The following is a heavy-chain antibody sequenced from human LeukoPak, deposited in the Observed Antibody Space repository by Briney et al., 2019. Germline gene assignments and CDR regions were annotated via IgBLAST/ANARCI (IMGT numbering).Heavy chain of an antibody. Sequence: GSPLRLSCAASGTTFRTSSMNWVRQAPGKGLEWFSSISSSSSSIYYADSVKGRFTISRDTSRNTLYLQMNSLRPEDTALYYCAKDLMRDRWFGESWGQGTLVTVSS. J-gene: IGHJ5*02. V-gene: IGHV3-21*01. CDR1: GTTFRTSS. CDR2: ISSSSSSI. D-gene: IGHD3-10*01. CDR3: AKDLMRDRWFGES.